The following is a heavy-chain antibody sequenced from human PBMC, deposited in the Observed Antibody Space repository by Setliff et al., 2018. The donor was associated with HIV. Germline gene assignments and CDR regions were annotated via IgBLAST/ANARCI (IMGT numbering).Heavy chain of an antibody. V-gene: IGHV4-38-2*01. J-gene: IGHJ5*02. CDR3: ARVRYCSGGSCYGGEYWFDP. CDR2: IYHSGTT. D-gene: IGHD2-15*01. CDR1: GYSISSGYY. Sequence: PSETLSLTCAVSGYSISSGYYWGWIRQPPGKGLEWVGSIYHSGTTYYNPSLKSRVTISVDTSENQFSLKLTSVTAADTAVYYCARVRYCSGGSCYGGEYWFDPWGQGTLVTVSS.